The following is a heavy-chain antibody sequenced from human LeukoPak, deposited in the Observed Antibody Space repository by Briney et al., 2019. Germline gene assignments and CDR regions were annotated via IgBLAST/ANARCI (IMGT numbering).Heavy chain of an antibody. V-gene: IGHV4-30-2*01. CDR3: AKDSYYDSSGYSDY. J-gene: IGHJ4*02. CDR2: IYHSGST. Sequence: SETLSLTCAVSGGSISSGGYSWSWIRQPPGKGLEWIGYIYHSGSTYYNPSLKSRVTISVDRSKNQFSLKLSSVTAADTAVYYCAKDSYYDSSGYSDYWGQGTLVTVSS. D-gene: IGHD3-22*01. CDR1: GGSISSGGYS.